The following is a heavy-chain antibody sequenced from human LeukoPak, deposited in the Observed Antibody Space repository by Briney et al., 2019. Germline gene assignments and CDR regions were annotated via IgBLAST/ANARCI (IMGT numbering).Heavy chain of an antibody. Sequence: GGSLRLSCAVSGFTFSSYSMNWFRQAPGKGLEWVSYISSSSSTIYYADSVKGRFTISRDNAKNSLYLQMNSLRAEDTAVYYCARDGGGRVLWFGEVYDAFDIWGQGTMVTVSS. V-gene: IGHV3-48*01. CDR1: GFTFSSYS. D-gene: IGHD3-10*01. J-gene: IGHJ3*02. CDR3: ARDGGGRVLWFGEVYDAFDI. CDR2: ISSSSSTI.